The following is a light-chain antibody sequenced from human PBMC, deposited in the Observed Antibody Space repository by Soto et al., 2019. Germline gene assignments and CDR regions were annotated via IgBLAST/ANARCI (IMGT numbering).Light chain of an antibody. Sequence: QWTQSQSSLSASVGDRVTITCRASQGISSYLAWYQQKPGKAPKLLIYAASTLQSGVPSRFSGSGSGTDFTLTICIFQAEDFIPYRSPVSKILLNTFGQVRRLEVK. CDR1: QGISSY. V-gene: IGKV1-9*01. J-gene: IGKJ5*01. CDR2: AAS. CDR3: PVSKILLNT.